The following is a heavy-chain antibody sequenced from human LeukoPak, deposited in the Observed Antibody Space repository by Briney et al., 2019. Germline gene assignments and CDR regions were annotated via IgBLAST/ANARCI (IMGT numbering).Heavy chain of an antibody. J-gene: IGHJ4*02. CDR3: ARENSGSYREFDY. D-gene: IGHD1-26*01. Sequence: SETLSLTCTVSGGSTSSYYWSWIRQPAGKGLEWIGRIYTSGSTNYNASLKSRVSMSVDTCKNQFSLKLSFVTAADTAVFYCARENSGSYREFDYWGQGTLVTVSS. CDR1: GGSTSSYY. V-gene: IGHV4-4*07. CDR2: IYTSGST.